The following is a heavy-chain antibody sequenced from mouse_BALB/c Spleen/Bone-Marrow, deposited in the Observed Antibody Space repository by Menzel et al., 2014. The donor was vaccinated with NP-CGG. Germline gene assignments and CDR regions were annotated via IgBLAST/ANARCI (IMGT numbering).Heavy chain of an antibody. CDR1: GFDFSRYW. Sequence: VQLQQSGGGLVQPGGSLKLSCAASGFDFSRYWMSWVRQAPGKGLDWIGEINPDSSTINYTPSLKDKFIISRDNAKNTLYLQMSKVRSEDTALYYCARLNYYGNLFVWGAGTTVTASS. D-gene: IGHD1-1*01. J-gene: IGHJ1*01. V-gene: IGHV4-1*02. CDR2: INPDSSTI. CDR3: ARLNYYGNLFV.